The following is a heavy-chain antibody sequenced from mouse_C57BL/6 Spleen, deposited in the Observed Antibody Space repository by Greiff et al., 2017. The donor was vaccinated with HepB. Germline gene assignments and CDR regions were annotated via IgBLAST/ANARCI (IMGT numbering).Heavy chain of an antibody. CDR2: INPNYGTT. D-gene: IGHD2-2*01. CDR3: ARKRMGTTHYAMDY. V-gene: IGHV1-39*01. Sequence: EVQLQQSGPELVKPGASVKISCKASGYSFTDYNMNWVKQSNRKSLEWIGVINPNYGTTSYNQKFKGKATLTVDQSSSTAYMQLNSLTSEDSAVYYCARKRMGTTHYAMDYWGQGTSVTVSS. J-gene: IGHJ4*01. CDR1: GYSFTDYN.